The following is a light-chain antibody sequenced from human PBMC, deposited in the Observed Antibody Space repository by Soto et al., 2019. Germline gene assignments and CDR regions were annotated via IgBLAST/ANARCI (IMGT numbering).Light chain of an antibody. Sequence: QSALTQPASVSGSPGQSITISCTGSSSYFLSYDVVSGYPHHPGKAPKLIIYEGNQRPSVVSNRFSGRRSGNMASLTISGLQAEDEADYYCCSYVYNNSWVFGGGTKLTVL. CDR1: SSYFLSYDV. V-gene: IGLV2-23*01. CDR2: EGN. J-gene: IGLJ3*02. CDR3: CSYVYNNSWV.